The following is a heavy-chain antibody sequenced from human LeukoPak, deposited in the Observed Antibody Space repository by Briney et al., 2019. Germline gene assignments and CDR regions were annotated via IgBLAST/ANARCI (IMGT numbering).Heavy chain of an antibody. CDR1: GGSISGYY. V-gene: IGHV4-4*07. CDR3: AREFLGYCGGANCYRFDN. D-gene: IGHD2-15*01. CDR2: IYSSGST. Sequence: PSETLSLTCTVSGGSISGYYWSWIRQPAGKGLEWIGRIYSSGSTNYNPSLKSRITMSIDTSKNQFSLKLSSLTAADTAEYYCAREFLGYCGGANCYRFDNWGQGTLVTVSS. J-gene: IGHJ4*02.